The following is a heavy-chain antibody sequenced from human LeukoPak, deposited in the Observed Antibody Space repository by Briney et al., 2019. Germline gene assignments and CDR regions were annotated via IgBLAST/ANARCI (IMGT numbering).Heavy chain of an antibody. J-gene: IGHJ4*02. CDR2: IYTTGST. V-gene: IGHV4-4*07. CDR3: VRDPLHFYDSVGSSFDF. Sequence: PSETLSLTCTVPGGSINSYYWSWIRQPAGRGLEWIGRIYTTGSTNYNPSLKSRVTMSVDTSKNQFSLKLSSVTAADTAVYYCVRDPLHFYDSVGSSFDFWGQGTLVTVSS. CDR1: GGSINSYY. D-gene: IGHD3-22*01.